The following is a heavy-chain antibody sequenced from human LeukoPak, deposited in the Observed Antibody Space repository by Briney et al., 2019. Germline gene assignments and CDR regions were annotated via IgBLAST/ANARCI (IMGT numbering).Heavy chain of an antibody. Sequence: ASVKVSCKASGYTFIAYGLSWVRQAPGQGLEWMGWISAYSDHTDYAQKFQDRVTITTDTSTGTAYMELTSLTSDDTAVYYCARDRGPKYQLLYWGQGTLLTVSS. CDR1: GYTFIAYG. V-gene: IGHV1-18*01. D-gene: IGHD2-2*01. CDR3: ARDRGPKYQLLY. J-gene: IGHJ4*02. CDR2: ISAYSDHT.